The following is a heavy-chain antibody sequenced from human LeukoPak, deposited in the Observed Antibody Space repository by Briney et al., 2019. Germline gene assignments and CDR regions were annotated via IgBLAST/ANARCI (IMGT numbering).Heavy chain of an antibody. CDR1: GYTFTSYG. V-gene: IGHV1-18*01. Sequence: ASVKVSCKASGYTFTSYGISWVRQAPGQGLEWMGWISAYNGNTNYAQKLQGRVTMTTDTSTSTAYMELRSLRSDDTAVYYCARDRATVTADYYYYYMDVWGKGTTVTVSS. CDR3: ARDRATVTADYYYYYMDV. CDR2: ISAYNGNT. J-gene: IGHJ6*03. D-gene: IGHD4-11*01.